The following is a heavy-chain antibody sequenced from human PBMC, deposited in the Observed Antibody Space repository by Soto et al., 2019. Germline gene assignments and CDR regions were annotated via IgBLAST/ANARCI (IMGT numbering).Heavy chain of an antibody. Sequence: EVQLLESGGGLIQPGGSLRLSCAASGFTVSSNYMSWVRQAPGKGLEWVSVIYSGGSTYYADSVKGRFTISRDNSKNTLYLHMNSLRAEDTAVYYCARDRVESGYPEYFQHWGQGTLVTVSS. CDR2: IYSGGST. CDR3: ARDRVESGYPEYFQH. V-gene: IGHV3-53*01. CDR1: GFTVSSNY. D-gene: IGHD3-22*01. J-gene: IGHJ1*01.